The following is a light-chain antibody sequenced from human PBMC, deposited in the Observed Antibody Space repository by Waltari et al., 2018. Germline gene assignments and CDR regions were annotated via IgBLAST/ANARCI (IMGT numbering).Light chain of an antibody. CDR1: SGHSSNV. Sequence: QLVLTQSPSASASLGASVKLTCTLSSGHSSNVVAWHQQQPEKGPRYLMKVNSDGSPRKGDDIPDRFSGSSSGAERYLTISSLQAEDEADYYCQTGGHGTWVFGGGTKLTVL. J-gene: IGLJ3*02. V-gene: IGLV4-69*01. CDR3: QTGGHGTWV. CDR2: VNSDGSP.